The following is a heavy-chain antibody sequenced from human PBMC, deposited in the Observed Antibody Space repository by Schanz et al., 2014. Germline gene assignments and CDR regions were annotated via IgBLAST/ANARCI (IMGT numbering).Heavy chain of an antibody. CDR2: ISPYTGNT. J-gene: IGHJ4*02. Sequence: QVQLVQSGAEVKKPGSSMKVSCKASGGTFSTYPINWLRQAPGQGLEWVGWISPYTGNTHYFDKMEGRVTMTTDTSTSTAYMELRSLRSEDTAVYYCARGYGDSPTDFWGQGTLVTVSS. CDR3: ARGYGDSPTDF. D-gene: IGHD4-17*01. V-gene: IGHV1-18*04. CDR1: GGTFSTYP.